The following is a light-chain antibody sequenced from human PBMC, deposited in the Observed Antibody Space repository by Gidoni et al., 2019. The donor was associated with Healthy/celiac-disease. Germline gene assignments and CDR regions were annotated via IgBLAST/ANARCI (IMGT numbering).Light chain of an antibody. V-gene: IGLV3-19*01. CDR1: SLRSYY. CDR3: NSRDSSGNPL. CDR2: GKN. Sequence: SPELTQDPAVSVALGQTVRITCQGDSLRSYYASWYQQKPGQAPVLVIYGKNNRPSGIPDRFSGSSSGNTASLTITGAQAEDEADYYCNSRDSSGNPLFGGGTKLTVL. J-gene: IGLJ2*01.